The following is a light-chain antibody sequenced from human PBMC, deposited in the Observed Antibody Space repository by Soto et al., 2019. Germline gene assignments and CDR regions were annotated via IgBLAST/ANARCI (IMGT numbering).Light chain of an antibody. CDR1: SSNIGNNY. Sequence: QSVLTQPPSVSAAPGQKVSISCSGSSSNIGNNYVSWYQQLPGTAPKLLIYDNHNRPSGIPDRFSGSKSGTSATLGITGLQTGDEADYYCGTWDSSLSAVVFGGGTQLTVL. V-gene: IGLV1-51*01. CDR2: DNH. CDR3: GTWDSSLSAVV. J-gene: IGLJ2*01.